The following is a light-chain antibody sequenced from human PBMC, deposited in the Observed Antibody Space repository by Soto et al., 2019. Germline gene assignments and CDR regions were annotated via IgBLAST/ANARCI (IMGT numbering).Light chain of an antibody. CDR3: QQGYNIPRT. Sequence: EIVMTQSPATLSVSPGERATLSCRASQSVSSNLAWYQQKPGQAPRLLIYGASTRATGIPARFSGSGSGTEFTLTISSLQSEDFATYYCQQGYNIPRTFGQGTKVEIK. CDR2: GAS. CDR1: QSVSSN. J-gene: IGKJ1*01. V-gene: IGKV3-15*01.